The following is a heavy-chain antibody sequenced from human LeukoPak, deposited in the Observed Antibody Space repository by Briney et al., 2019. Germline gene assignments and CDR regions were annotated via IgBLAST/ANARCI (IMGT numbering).Heavy chain of an antibody. CDR3: ARGARGYYVSVFDS. CDR2: TYYTYKWYY. D-gene: IGHD1-26*01. CDR1: GDSIYNDNAS. Sequence: SQTLSLTCGISGDSIYNDNASWNSIRQSPSRGLEWLGRTYYTYKWYYDYAVSVKDRMPIYPAASENQVSLQLNSVTPEDTAVYYCARGARGYYVSVFDSWGQGTLVTVSS. J-gene: IGHJ5*01. V-gene: IGHV6-1*01.